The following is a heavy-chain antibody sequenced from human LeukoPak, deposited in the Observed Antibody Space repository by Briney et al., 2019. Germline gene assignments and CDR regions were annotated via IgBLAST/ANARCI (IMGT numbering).Heavy chain of an antibody. CDR3: ARATLPRYYYDSSGYGDY. Sequence: GASVKVSCKASGYTFTSYGLSWVRQAPGQGLEWMGWISAYNGNTNYPQKLQGRVTMTTDTSTSTAYMELRSLRSDDTAVYYCARATLPRYYYDSSGYGDYWGQGTLVTVSS. J-gene: IGHJ4*02. CDR1: GYTFTSYG. CDR2: ISAYNGNT. D-gene: IGHD3-22*01. V-gene: IGHV1-18*01.